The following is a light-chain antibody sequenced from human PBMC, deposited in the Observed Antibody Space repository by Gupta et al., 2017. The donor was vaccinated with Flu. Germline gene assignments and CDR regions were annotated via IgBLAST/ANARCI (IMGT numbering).Light chain of an antibody. CDR3: CSYAVSSTFVI. J-gene: IGLJ2*01. CDR1: SSDVGTYNL. CDR2: EVS. V-gene: IGLV2-23*02. Sequence: TISCTGTSSDVGTYNLVSWYQHHPGKASKLMVFEVSKRPSGVSNRFSGSKSGNTASLTISGLQAEDEADYYCCSYAVSSTFVIFGRGTKLTV.